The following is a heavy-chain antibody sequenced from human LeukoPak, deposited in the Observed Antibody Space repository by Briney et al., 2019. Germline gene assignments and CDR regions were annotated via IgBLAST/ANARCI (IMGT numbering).Heavy chain of an antibody. CDR3: AKRYFCSSTTCYGFDY. V-gene: IGHV3-23*01. Sequence: PGGSLRLSCAASGFTFSSYAMHWVRQAPGKGLEWVSAISVSGGTTNYADSVKGRFTISRDNSKNTLYLQMNSLRAEDTAVYYCAKRYFCSSTTCYGFDYWGQGTLVTVSP. D-gene: IGHD2-2*01. CDR1: GFTFSSYA. CDR2: ISVSGGTT. J-gene: IGHJ4*02.